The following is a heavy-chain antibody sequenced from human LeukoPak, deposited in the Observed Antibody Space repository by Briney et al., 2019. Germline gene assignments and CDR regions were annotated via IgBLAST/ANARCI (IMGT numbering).Heavy chain of an antibody. Sequence: GGSLRLSCAASGFTFSTYSMTWVRQAPGKGLEWISFISGDTTTIYHADSVKGRFTVSRDNAKNSLFLQMNSLRADDTAVYFCARAGAYCSGGSCYSEYFQHWGQGTLVTVSS. J-gene: IGHJ1*01. CDR1: GFTFSTYS. CDR3: ARAGAYCSGGSCYSEYFQH. V-gene: IGHV3-48*01. D-gene: IGHD2-15*01. CDR2: ISGDTTTI.